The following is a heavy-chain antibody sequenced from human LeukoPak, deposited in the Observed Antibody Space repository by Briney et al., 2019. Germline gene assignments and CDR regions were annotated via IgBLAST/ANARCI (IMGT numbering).Heavy chain of an antibody. CDR2: IYTGGST. Sequence: PSQTLSLTCTVSGGSISSGSYYWSWIRQPAGKGLEWIGRIYTGGSTNYNPSLKSRVTISVDTSKNQFSLKLSSVTAADTAVYYCARAQWLRLTWGQGTLVTVSS. D-gene: IGHD5-12*01. CDR1: GGSISSGSYY. CDR3: ARAQWLRLT. J-gene: IGHJ5*02. V-gene: IGHV4-61*02.